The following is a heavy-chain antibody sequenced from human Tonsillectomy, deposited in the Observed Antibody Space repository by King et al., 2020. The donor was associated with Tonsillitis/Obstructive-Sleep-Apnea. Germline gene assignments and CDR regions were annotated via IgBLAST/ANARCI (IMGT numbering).Heavy chain of an antibody. Sequence: VQLVESGGGVVQPGRSLRLSCAASGFTFSDYAMHWVRQAPGKGLEWVAVISYDGSNKYYADSVKGRFTISRDTSKNTLYLQMNNLRAEDTAVYYCARGERGVPTTLHYWGQGTLVTVSS. J-gene: IGHJ4*02. CDR2: ISYDGSNK. CDR1: GFTFSDYA. CDR3: ARGERGVPTTLHY. D-gene: IGHD5-12*01. V-gene: IGHV3-30*04.